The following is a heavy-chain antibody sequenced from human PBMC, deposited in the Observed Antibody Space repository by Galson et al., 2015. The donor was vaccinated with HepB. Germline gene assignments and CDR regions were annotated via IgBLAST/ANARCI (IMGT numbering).Heavy chain of an antibody. D-gene: IGHD3-10*01. J-gene: IGHJ4*02. CDR1: GYTFTSYA. V-gene: IGHV1-3*01. CDR2: INAGNGNT. CDR3: ARGSRVLLWFGELFPLDY. Sequence: SVKDSCKASGYTFTSYAMHWVRQAPGQRLEWMGWINAGNGNTKYSQKFQGRVTITRDTSASTAYMELSSLRSEDTAVYYCARGSRVLLWFGELFPLDYWGQGTLVTVSS.